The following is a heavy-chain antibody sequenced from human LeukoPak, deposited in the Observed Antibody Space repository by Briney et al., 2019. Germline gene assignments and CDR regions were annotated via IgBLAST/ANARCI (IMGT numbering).Heavy chain of an antibody. J-gene: IGHJ4*02. CDR2: IDLDSSHI. CDR1: GFTFSTSA. D-gene: IGHD6-19*01. V-gene: IGHV3-21*01. Sequence: GGSLRLSCAASGFTFSTSAMNWVRQVPGKGLEWVSSIDLDSSHIYYAASVRGRFTISRDNAKNSLDLQMNSLSAEDTAVYYCARGQWLVFRGQGTLVTVSS. CDR3: ARGQWLVF.